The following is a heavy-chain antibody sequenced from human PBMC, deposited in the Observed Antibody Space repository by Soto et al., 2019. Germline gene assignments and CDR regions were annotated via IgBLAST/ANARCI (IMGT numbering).Heavy chain of an antibody. CDR1: GGSPSSGNYY. V-gene: IGHV4-30-4*01. D-gene: IGHD2-8*02. CDR3: ARDKITGRFDY. J-gene: IGHJ4*02. CDR2: MHHSGRT. Sequence: SETLSLTCTVSGGSPSSGNYYWSWIRQPPGKDLEWIGHMHHSGRTHYNPSLKSRVAISVDTSKNQFSLKLTSVTAADTAVYYCARDKITGRFDYWGQGTLVTVSA.